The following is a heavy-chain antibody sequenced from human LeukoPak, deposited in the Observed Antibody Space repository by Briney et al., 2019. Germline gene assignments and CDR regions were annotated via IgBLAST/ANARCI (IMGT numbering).Heavy chain of an antibody. J-gene: IGHJ5*02. Sequence: SDTLALTCAVYGGFFRGYYWSWMRQPRGKGLVWIGELHHSGSTNYNPHLKSRVTISGDTSKNQFSLKLSSVTAADTAVYYCAKTYGSGSYTRPKNWFDPWGQGTLVTVSS. V-gene: IGHV4-34*01. CDR2: LHHSGST. CDR3: AKTYGSGSYTRPKNWFDP. CDR1: GGFFRGYY. D-gene: IGHD3-10*01.